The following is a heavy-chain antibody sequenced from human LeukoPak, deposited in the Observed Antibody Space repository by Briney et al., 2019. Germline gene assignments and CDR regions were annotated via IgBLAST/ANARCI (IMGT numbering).Heavy chain of an antibody. J-gene: IGHJ4*02. D-gene: IGHD3-10*01. V-gene: IGHV3-23*01. Sequence: GGSLRLSCAASGFTFSSYAMSWVRQAPGKGLEWVSSISNSGGTTYYADSVKGRFTISRDNSKNTLYLQMNSLRAEDTAVYYCARDGALWFGEPRPGYFDYWGQGTLVTVSS. CDR1: GFTFSSYA. CDR2: ISNSGGTT. CDR3: ARDGALWFGEPRPGYFDY.